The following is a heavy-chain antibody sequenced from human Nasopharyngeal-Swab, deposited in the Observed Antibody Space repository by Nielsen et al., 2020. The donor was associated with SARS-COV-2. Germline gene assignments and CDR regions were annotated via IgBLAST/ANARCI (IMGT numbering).Heavy chain of an antibody. V-gene: IGHV1-46*01. CDR1: GYTFTRYY. D-gene: IGHD3-10*01. J-gene: IGHJ3*02. Sequence: ASVQVSCKASGYTFTRYYMHWVRQAPGQGLEWMGIINPSGGSTSYAQKFQGRVTMTRDTSTSTVYMELSSLRSEDTAVYYCARDPYYYGSMGAFDIWGQGTMVTVSS. CDR2: INPSGGST. CDR3: ARDPYYYGSMGAFDI.